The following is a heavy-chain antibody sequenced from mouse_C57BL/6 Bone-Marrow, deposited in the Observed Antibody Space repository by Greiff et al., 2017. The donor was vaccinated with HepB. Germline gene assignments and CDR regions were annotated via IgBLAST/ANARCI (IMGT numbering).Heavy chain of an antibody. J-gene: IGHJ2*01. CDR2: ISYSGST. CDR1: GYSITSGYD. Sequence: EVQLQESGPGMVTPSQSLSLTCTVTGYSITSGYDWHWIRHFPGNKLEWMGYISYSGSTNYNPSLKSRISITHDTSKNHFFLKLNSVTTEDTATYYCAREVYYDYGTYYFDYWGQGTTLTVSS. V-gene: IGHV3-1*01. D-gene: IGHD2-4*01. CDR3: AREVYYDYGTYYFDY.